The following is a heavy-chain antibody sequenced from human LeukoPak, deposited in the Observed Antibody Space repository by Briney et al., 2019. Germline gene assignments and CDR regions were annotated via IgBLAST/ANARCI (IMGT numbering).Heavy chain of an antibody. D-gene: IGHD7-27*01. V-gene: IGHV3-74*01. J-gene: IGHJ4*02. CDR3: ARDDNWGFDY. CDR1: GFTFGNSW. Sequence: GGSLRLSCAASGFTFGNSWVHWVRQAPGKGQVWVSLINADGSTATYADSVKGRFTISRGNAKTSLYLQMTSLRAEDTAFYYCARDDNWGFDYWGQRALVTVSS. CDR2: INADGSTA.